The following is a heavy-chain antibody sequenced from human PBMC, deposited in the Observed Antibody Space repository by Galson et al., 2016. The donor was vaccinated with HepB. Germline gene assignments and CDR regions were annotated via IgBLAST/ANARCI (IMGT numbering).Heavy chain of an antibody. Sequence: VKVSCKASGYTFTAYYMHWVQQAPGKGLEWMGLIDPEDGEEMYAEKFQGRVTVSADTSTDTAYMELSSLRSEDTAVSFCATNLRGGGYYYGLDVWGQGTTITVSS. CDR2: IDPEDGEE. CDR3: ATNLRGGGYYYGLDV. D-gene: IGHD3-10*01. J-gene: IGHJ6*02. CDR1: GYTFTAYY. V-gene: IGHV1-69-2*01.